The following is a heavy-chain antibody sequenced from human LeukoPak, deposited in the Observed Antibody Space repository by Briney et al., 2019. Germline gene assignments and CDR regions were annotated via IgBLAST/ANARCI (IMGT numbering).Heavy chain of an antibody. Sequence: SETLSLTCTVPGGSISSGGYYWSWIRQHPGKGLEWIGYIYYSGSTYYNPSLKSRVTISVDTSKNQFSLKLSSVTAADTAVYYXXXXXXXESFDYWGQGTLVTVSS. CDR2: IYYSGST. V-gene: IGHV4-31*03. CDR1: GGSISSGGYY. CDR3: XXXXXXESFDY. J-gene: IGHJ4*02.